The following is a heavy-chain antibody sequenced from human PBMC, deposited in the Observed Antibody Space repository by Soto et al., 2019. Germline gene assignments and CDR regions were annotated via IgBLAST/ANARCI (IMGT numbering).Heavy chain of an antibody. CDR2: IFSGGST. V-gene: IGHV3-53*04. Sequence: EVQLVESGGGLVQPGGSLRLACAASEFSVSDNYMNWVRQAPGKGLEWVSVIFSGGSTNYADSVNGRFTISRQKSENTLYLQMTRLRVEDTAVYYCKSRDYWGRGTLVTVSS. CDR1: EFSVSDNY. CDR3: KSRDY. J-gene: IGHJ4*02.